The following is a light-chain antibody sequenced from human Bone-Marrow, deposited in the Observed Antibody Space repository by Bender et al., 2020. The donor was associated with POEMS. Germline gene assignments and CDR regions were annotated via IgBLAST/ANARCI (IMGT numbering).Light chain of an antibody. J-gene: IGLJ3*02. CDR1: SSNIGAHA. CDR3: AVWDDSLNGWV. V-gene: IGLV1-44*01. CDR2: SSH. Sequence: QSVLTQPPSASGTPGQRVTISCSGGSSNIGAHAVNWYQHLPGTAPKLLIYSSHRRPSEVPDRFSGSRSGTSASLAISGLQSEDDADYYCAVWDDSLNGWVFGRGTKLTVL.